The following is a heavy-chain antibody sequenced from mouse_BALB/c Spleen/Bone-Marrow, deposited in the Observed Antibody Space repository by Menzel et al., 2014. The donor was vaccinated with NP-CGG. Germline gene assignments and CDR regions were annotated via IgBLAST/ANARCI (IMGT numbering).Heavy chain of an antibody. V-gene: IGHV2-9*02. CDR2: IWAGGST. Sequence: VKLVESGPGLVAPSQSLSITCTVSGFSLTSFGVHWVRQPPGKGLEWLGVIWAGGSTNYNSALMSRLGISKDNSQSQVFLKTNSLQTGDSAIYYCARAGSGFFDFWGQGTTLIVSS. D-gene: IGHD3-1*01. CDR3: ARAGSGFFDF. J-gene: IGHJ2*01. CDR1: GFSLTSFG.